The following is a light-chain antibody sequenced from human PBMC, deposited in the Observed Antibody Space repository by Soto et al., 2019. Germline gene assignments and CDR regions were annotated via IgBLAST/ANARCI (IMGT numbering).Light chain of an antibody. CDR1: SSDVGGYNY. CDR2: EVN. CDR3: SSYAGSTNV. J-gene: IGLJ1*01. Sequence: QSVLTQPPSASGSPGQSVAISCTGTSSDVGGYNYVSWYQQHPGKAPKLMIYEVNQRPSGVTDRFSGSKSGTTASLTVSGLQDEDEADYYCSSYAGSTNVFGTGTKLTAL. V-gene: IGLV2-8*01.